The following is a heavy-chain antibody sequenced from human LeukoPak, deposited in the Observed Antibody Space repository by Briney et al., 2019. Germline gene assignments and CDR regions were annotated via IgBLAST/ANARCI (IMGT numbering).Heavy chain of an antibody. J-gene: IGHJ4*02. CDR3: AKHSSSWHYFDY. D-gene: IGHD6-13*01. V-gene: IGHV3-23*01. CDR2: ISGSGGGT. CDR1: GFTFSSYA. Sequence: PGGSLRLSCAASGFTFSSYAMSWVRQAPGKGLEWVSAISGSGGGTYFADSAKGRFTISRDISKNTLFLQMDSLRADDTAVYYCAKHSSSWHYFDYWGQGTLVTVSS.